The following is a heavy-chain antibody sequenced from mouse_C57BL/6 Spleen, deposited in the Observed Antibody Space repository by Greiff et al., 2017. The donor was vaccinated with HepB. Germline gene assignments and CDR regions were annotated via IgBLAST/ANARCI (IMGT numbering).Heavy chain of an antibody. CDR2: IYPGNSDT. D-gene: IGHD4-1*01. V-gene: IGHV1-5*01. Sequence: VQLQQSGTVLARPGASVKMSSKTSGYTFTSYWMHWVKQRPGQGLEWIGAIYPGNSDTSYNQKFKGKAKLTAVTSASTAYMELSSLTNEYSAVYYCTRGRLGGYYAMDYWGQGTSVTVSS. J-gene: IGHJ4*01. CDR1: GYTFTSYW. CDR3: TRGRLGGYYAMDY.